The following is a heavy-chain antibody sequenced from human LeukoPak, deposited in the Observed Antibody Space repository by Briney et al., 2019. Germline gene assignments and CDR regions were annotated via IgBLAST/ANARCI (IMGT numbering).Heavy chain of an antibody. Sequence: SETLSLTCTVSGGSISSYYWSWIRQPPGKGLEWIGYIYYSGSTNYNPSLKSRVTISVDTSKNQFSLKLSSVTAADTAVYYCAGDTAMVIDYWGQGTLVTVSS. V-gene: IGHV4-59*12. J-gene: IGHJ4*02. CDR1: GGSISSYY. CDR2: IYYSGST. D-gene: IGHD5-18*01. CDR3: AGDTAMVIDY.